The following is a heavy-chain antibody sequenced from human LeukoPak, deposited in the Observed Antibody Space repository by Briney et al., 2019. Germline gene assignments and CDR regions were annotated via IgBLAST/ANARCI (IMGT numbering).Heavy chain of an antibody. CDR3: ARDLRRDSSGWNSQAVLDY. Sequence: GASVKVSCKASGYTFTGYYMHWVRQAPGQGLEWMGWISAYNSNTKYAQKKLQGRVTMTTDTSTSTAYMELRSLRSDDTAVYYCARDLRRDSSGWNSQAVLDYWGQGTLVTVSS. CDR2: ISAYNSNT. D-gene: IGHD6-19*01. V-gene: IGHV1-18*04. CDR1: GYTFTGYY. J-gene: IGHJ4*02.